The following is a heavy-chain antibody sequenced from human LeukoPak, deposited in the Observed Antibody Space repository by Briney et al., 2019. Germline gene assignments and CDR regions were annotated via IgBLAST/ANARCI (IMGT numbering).Heavy chain of an antibody. Sequence: GESLKISCKGSGYSFTSYWIGWVRQMPGKGLEWMGIIYPGDSDTRYSPSFQGQVTISADKSISTAYLQWSSLKASDTAMYYCASHTTGPYYPDHAFDIWGQGTMVTVSS. CDR2: IYPGDSDT. D-gene: IGHD3-10*01. CDR3: ASHTTGPYYPDHAFDI. V-gene: IGHV5-51*01. J-gene: IGHJ3*02. CDR1: GYSFTSYW.